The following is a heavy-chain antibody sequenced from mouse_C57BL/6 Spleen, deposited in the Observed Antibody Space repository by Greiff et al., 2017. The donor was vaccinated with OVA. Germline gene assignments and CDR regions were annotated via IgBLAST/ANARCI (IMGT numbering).Heavy chain of an antibody. CDR1: GYSITSGYY. V-gene: IGHV3-6*01. J-gene: IGHJ4*01. CDR3: AREELPYAMDY. D-gene: IGHD4-1*01. Sequence: EVKLMESGPGLVKPSQSLSLTCSVTGYSITSGYYWNWIRQLPGNKLEWMGYISYDGSNNYNPSLKNRSSITRDTSKNQLFLKLNSVTTEDTATDYCAREELPYAMDYWGQGTSVTVSS. CDR2: ISYDGSN.